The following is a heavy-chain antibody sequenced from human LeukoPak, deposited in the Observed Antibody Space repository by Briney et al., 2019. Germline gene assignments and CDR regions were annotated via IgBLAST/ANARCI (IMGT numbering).Heavy chain of an antibody. J-gene: IGHJ5*02. Sequence: SSETLSLTCTVSGGSISSNTYFWGWFSQPPGKGLEWIGNIDYSGTTYYNSSLKSRVTISVDTPKNQFSLKLTDVSAADTAVYHCARVGRTTKKFDPWGQGTLVTVSS. CDR2: IDYSGTT. CDR1: GGSISSNTYF. CDR3: ARVGRTTKKFDP. V-gene: IGHV4-39*01. D-gene: IGHD1-26*01.